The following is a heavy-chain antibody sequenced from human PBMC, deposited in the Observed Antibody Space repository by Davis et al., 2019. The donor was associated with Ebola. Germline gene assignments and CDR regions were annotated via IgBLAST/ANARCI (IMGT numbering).Heavy chain of an antibody. J-gene: IGHJ4*02. CDR1: GFSFSSYW. CDR2: VRSHGSDD. CDR3: ARDSDDYSFDY. D-gene: IGHD4/OR15-4a*01. Sequence: GESLKISCVASGFSFSSYWMSWVRQAPGRGLEWVAFVRSHGSDDHYADSVKGRFTISRDNSKNTLYLQMNSLRPEDTAVYYCARDSDDYSFDYWGQGTLVTVSS. V-gene: IGHV3-30*02.